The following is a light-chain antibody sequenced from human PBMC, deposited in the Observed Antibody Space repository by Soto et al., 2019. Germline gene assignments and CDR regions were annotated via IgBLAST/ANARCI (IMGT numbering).Light chain of an antibody. CDR1: QGIRNE. CDR2: AAS. J-gene: IGKJ1*01. Sequence: AIQMTQSPFSLSASVGDRVTITCRASQGIRNELGCYQQKPGNAPKLLIYAASSLQSGVPSRFSGSGSGTDFTRTNSRMQPEDCATDYCLRDYNYPWTFGQATKVEIK. V-gene: IGKV1-6*01. CDR3: LRDYNYPWT.